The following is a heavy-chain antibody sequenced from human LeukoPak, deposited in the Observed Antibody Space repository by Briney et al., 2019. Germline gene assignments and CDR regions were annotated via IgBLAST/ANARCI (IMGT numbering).Heavy chain of an antibody. CDR3: ARGLNVRSYSSIED. D-gene: IGHD6-13*01. J-gene: IGHJ4*02. V-gene: IGHV3-21*01. CDR1: GFTFSCYS. CDR2: ISSSSSYI. Sequence: PGGSLRLSCAASGFTFSCYSKNWVRQAPGKGLEWVSSISSSSSYIYYADSVKGRFTISRDNAKNSLYLQMNSLRAEDTAVYYCARGLNVRSYSSIEDWGQGTLVTVSS.